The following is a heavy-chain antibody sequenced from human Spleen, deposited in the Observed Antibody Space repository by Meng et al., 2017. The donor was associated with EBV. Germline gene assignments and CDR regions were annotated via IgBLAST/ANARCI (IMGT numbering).Heavy chain of an antibody. CDR2: INHDGSST. J-gene: IGHJ4*02. CDR3: TSEGTTTAYY. V-gene: IGHV3-74*02. D-gene: IGHD1-7*01. Sequence: VQVVDSWGGAVQPGSALMLSCAALGFTFRIHWMHWGRQDPGKGLVCVSRINHDGSSTAYADTVKGRFTITRDNTKNTLYLQISVLRAEDTSLYYCTSEGTTTAYYWGQGTLVTVSS. CDR1: GFTFRIHW.